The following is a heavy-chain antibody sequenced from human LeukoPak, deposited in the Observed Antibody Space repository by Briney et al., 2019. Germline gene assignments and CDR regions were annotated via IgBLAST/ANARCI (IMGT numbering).Heavy chain of an antibody. V-gene: IGHV3-7*01. CDR2: IKQDGSEK. CDR3: AMGDYDILTGYPFDY. J-gene: IGHJ4*02. Sequence: GWSLRLSCAASGFTFSSYWMSWVRQAPGKGLEWVANIKQDGSEKYYVDSVKGRFTISRDNAKNSLYLQMNSLRAEDTAVYYCAMGDYDILTGYPFDYWGQGTLVTVSS. CDR1: GFTFSSYW. D-gene: IGHD3-9*01.